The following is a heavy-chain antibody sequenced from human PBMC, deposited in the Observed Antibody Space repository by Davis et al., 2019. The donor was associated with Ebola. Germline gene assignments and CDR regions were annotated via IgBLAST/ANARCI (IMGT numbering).Heavy chain of an antibody. V-gene: IGHV6-1*01. J-gene: IGHJ6*04. D-gene: IGHD3-10*01. Sequence: HSQTLSLTCAISGDSVSSNSGAWNWFRQSPSRGLEWLGRTYYNSKWYNDYAASVKSRITINPDTSKNQFSLQLNSVTPEDTALYYCARGWFRGGMDVWGEGTTVTVSS. CDR3: ARGWFRGGMDV. CDR1: GDSVSSNSGA. CDR2: TYYNSKWYN.